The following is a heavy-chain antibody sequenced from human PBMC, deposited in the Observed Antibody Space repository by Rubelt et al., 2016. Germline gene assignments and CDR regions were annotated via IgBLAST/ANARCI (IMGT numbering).Heavy chain of an antibody. Sequence: QLQLQESGPGLVKPSETLSLTCTVSGGSISSSSYYWGWIRQPPGKGLEWIGSIYYSGSTYYNPSLKSRVTISVDTSKNQFSRKLSSVTAADTAVYYCARMPILYYYYYMDVWGKGTTVTVSS. J-gene: IGHJ6*03. V-gene: IGHV4-39*01. CDR3: ARMPILYYYYYMDV. CDR2: IYYSGST. D-gene: IGHD2-2*01. CDR1: GGSISSSSYY.